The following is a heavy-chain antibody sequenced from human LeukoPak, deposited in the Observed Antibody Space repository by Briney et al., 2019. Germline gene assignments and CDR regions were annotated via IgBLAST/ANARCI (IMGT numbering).Heavy chain of an antibody. CDR2: IIPIFGTA. CDR3: ASTVDTAMPVDY. CDR1: RVTFCSYV. J-gene: IGHJ4*02. D-gene: IGHD5-18*01. V-gene: IGHV1-69*13. Sequence: ASVKVSCKASRVTFCSYVISRVRQAPGQGLEWMGGIIPIFGTANYAQKFQGRVTITADESTSTAYMELSSLRSEDTAVYYCASTVDTAMPVDYWGQGTLVTVSS.